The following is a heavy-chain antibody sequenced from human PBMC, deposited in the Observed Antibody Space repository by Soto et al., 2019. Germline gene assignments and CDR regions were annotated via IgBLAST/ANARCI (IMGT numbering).Heavy chain of an antibody. V-gene: IGHV3-9*01. Sequence: EMQLVESGGGLVQPGMSLRLSCAASGFTFDDYAMYWVRQVPGKGLEWVSGISWNSGRIGYADSVKGRFTISRENAQNSLYPQMNRLRPEDTALYYCTKARLWGGDGYNSYYYNAMDVWGQGTTVTVSS. CDR1: GFTFDDYA. J-gene: IGHJ6*02. D-gene: IGHD3-16*01. CDR3: TKARLWGGDGYNSYYYNAMDV. CDR2: ISWNSGRI.